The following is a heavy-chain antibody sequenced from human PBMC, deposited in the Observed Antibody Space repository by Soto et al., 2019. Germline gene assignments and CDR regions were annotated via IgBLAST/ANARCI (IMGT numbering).Heavy chain of an antibody. CDR3: ARAPMDDYGNYYDGMDV. D-gene: IGHD4-17*01. V-gene: IGHV4-34*01. J-gene: IGHJ6*02. Sequence: QVQLQQWGAGLLKPSETLSLTCGVSGGSFRGYSWNWIRQSPEKGLEWLGEINYRGITSYNPSLRSRGTISLDTSTNRFSLTLTSVTAADTAIYYCARAPMDDYGNYYDGMDVWGQGTTITVS. CDR2: INYRGIT. CDR1: GGSFRGYS.